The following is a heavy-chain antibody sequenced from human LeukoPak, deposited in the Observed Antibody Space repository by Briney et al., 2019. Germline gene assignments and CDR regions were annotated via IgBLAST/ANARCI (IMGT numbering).Heavy chain of an antibody. CDR1: GFSFSSYS. Sequence: PGGSLRLSCVASGFSFSSYSMNWVRQAPGKGLEWVSYISSGSSTIYYADSVKGRFTISRDNAKNSLYLQMNSLRDEDTAVYYCAREAYYYGSGSYIYWFDPWGQGTLVTVSS. J-gene: IGHJ5*02. CDR2: ISSGSSTI. V-gene: IGHV3-48*02. D-gene: IGHD3-10*01. CDR3: AREAYYYGSGSYIYWFDP.